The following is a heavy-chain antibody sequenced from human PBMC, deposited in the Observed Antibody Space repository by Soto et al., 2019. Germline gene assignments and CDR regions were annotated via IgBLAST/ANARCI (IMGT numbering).Heavy chain of an antibody. D-gene: IGHD2-2*01. J-gene: IGHJ3*02. V-gene: IGHV3-30-3*01. Sequence: QVQLVESGGGVVQPGRSLRLSCAASGFTFSSYAMHWVRQAPGKGLEWVAVISYDGSNKYYADSVKGRFTISRDNSKNTLYLQMNSLRAEDTAVYYCARERGVDYADAFDIWGQGTMVTVSS. CDR2: ISYDGSNK. CDR1: GFTFSSYA. CDR3: ARERGVDYADAFDI.